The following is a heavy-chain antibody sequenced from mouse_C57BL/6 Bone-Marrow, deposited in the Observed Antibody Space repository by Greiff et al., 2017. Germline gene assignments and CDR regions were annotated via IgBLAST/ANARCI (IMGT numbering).Heavy chain of an antibody. CDR2: IRSKSNNYAT. V-gene: IGHV10-1*01. Sequence: DVQLVESGGGLVQPKGSLKLSCAASGFSFNTYAMNWVRQAPGTGLEWVARIRSKSNNYATYYADSVKDRFTISRDDSESMLYLQMNNLKTDDTAMYYCLRSAWFAYWGQGTLVTVSA. CDR3: LRSAWFAY. CDR1: GFSFNTYA. J-gene: IGHJ3*01. D-gene: IGHD1-1*01.